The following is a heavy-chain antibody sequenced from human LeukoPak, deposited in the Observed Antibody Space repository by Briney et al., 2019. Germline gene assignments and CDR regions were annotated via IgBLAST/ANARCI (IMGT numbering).Heavy chain of an antibody. CDR3: MRYSGYDYLRWFDP. CDR2: IIPIFGTA. V-gene: IGHV1-69*06. Sequence: SVKVSCKASGGTFSSYAISWVRQAPGQGLEWMGGIIPIFGTANYAQKFQGRVTIAADKSTSTAYMELSSLRSEDTAVYYCMRYSGYDYLRWFDPWGQGTLVTVSS. J-gene: IGHJ5*02. D-gene: IGHD5-12*01. CDR1: GGTFSSYA.